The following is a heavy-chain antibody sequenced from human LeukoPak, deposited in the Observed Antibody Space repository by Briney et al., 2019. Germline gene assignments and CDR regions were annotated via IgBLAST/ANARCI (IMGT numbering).Heavy chain of an antibody. CDR3: ASNGGGGEQGILYYFDY. D-gene: IGHD2-15*01. CDR2: IIPIFGTA. J-gene: IGHJ4*02. V-gene: IGHV1-69*13. Sequence: ASVKVSCKAAGGTFSSYAISWGRQAPGQGLEWMGGIIPIFGTANYAQKFQGRVTITADESTSTAYMELSSLRSEDTAVYYCASNGGGGEQGILYYFDYWGQGTLVTVSS. CDR1: GGTFSSYA.